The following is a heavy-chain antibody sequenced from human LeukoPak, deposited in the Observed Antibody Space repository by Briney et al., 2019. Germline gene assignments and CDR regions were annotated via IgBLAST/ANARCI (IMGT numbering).Heavy chain of an antibody. J-gene: IGHJ4*02. D-gene: IGHD5-12*01. Sequence: SETLSLTCAVYGGSFSGYYWSRIRQPPGKGLEWIGYIYYSGSTNYNPSLKSRVTISVDTSKNQFSPKLSSVTAADTAVYYCARLSGGYAAYYFDYWGQGTLVTVSS. CDR2: IYYSGST. CDR1: GGSFSGYY. V-gene: IGHV4-59*08. CDR3: ARLSGGYAAYYFDY.